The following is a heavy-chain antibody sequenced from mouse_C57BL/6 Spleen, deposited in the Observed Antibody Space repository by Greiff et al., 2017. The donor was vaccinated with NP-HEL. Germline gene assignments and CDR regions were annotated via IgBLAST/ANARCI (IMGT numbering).Heavy chain of an antibody. CDR1: GFTFSSYA. Sequence: EVKLVESGGGLVKPGGSLKLSCAASGFTFSSYAMSWVRQTPEKRLEWVATISDGGSYTYYPDNVKGRFTISRDNAKNNLYLQMSHLKSEDTAIYYCARDPYYYGSSPRYFDVWGTGTTVTVSS. CDR3: ARDPYYYGSSPRYFDV. J-gene: IGHJ1*03. V-gene: IGHV5-4*01. CDR2: ISDGGSYT. D-gene: IGHD1-1*01.